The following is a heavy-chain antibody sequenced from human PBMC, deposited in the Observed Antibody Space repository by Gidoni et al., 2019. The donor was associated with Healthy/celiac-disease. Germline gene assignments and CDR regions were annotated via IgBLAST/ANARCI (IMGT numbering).Heavy chain of an antibody. D-gene: IGHD3-10*01. CDR2: ISSSSSTI. J-gene: IGHJ6*02. CDR1: GFPFSSYS. CDR3: ARLGPRITMVRGVSPYYGMDV. Sequence: EVQLVESGGGLVQPGGSLSLSCAASGFPFSSYSMNWVRQAPGKGLEWVSYISSSSSTIYYADSVKGRFTISRDNAKNSLYLQMNSLRAEDTAVYYCARLGPRITMVRGVSPYYGMDVWGQGTTVTVSS. V-gene: IGHV3-48*01.